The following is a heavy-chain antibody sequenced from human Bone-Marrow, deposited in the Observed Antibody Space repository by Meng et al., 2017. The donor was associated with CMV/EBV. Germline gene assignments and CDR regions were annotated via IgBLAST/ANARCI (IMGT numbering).Heavy chain of an antibody. CDR2: ISPYDGDT. CDR3: ARGLEYCGSTTCYEDCFDP. J-gene: IGHJ5*02. D-gene: IGHD2-2*01. V-gene: IGHV1-18*01. CDR1: GYSFTDYD. Sequence: ASVKVSCKASGYSFTDYDISWVRQAPGQGLEWVGWISPYDGDTNYARKLQGRVTMTTDTSTTTAYMELRSLRSDDTAVYYCARGLEYCGSTTCYEDCFDPWGQGTLVTVSS.